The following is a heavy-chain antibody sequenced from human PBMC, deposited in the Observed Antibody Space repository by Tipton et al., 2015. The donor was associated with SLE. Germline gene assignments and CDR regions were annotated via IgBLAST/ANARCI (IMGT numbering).Heavy chain of an antibody. Sequence: TLSLTCTASGGSISSYYWSWIRQPPGKGLEWIGYIYYSGSTYYNPSLKSRVTISVDTSKNQFSLKLSSVTAADTAVYYCARFIAAAGNFDYWGQGTLVTVSS. CDR2: IYYSGST. CDR1: GGSISSYY. J-gene: IGHJ4*02. V-gene: IGHV4-59*12. CDR3: ARFIAAAGNFDY. D-gene: IGHD6-13*01.